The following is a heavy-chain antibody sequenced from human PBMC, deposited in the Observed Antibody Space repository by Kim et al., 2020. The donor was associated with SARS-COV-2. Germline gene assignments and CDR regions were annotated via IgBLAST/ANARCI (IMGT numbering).Heavy chain of an antibody. V-gene: IGHV4-31*03. Sequence: SETLSLTCTVSGGSISSGGYYWSWIRQHPGKGLEWIGYIYYSGSTYYNPSLKSRVTISVDTSKNQFSLKLSSVTAADTAVYYCARERRYYDSSGSDYWGQGTLVTVSS. D-gene: IGHD3-22*01. J-gene: IGHJ4*02. CDR1: GGSISSGGYY. CDR3: ARERRYYDSSGSDY. CDR2: IYYSGST.